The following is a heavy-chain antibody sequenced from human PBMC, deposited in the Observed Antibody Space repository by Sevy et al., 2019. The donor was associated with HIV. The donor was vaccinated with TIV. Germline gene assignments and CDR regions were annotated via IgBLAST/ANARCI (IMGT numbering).Heavy chain of an antibody. V-gene: IGHV3-7*01. J-gene: IGHJ4*02. CDR2: IKQDESEK. CDR3: AREVGGFNWRPYYFDS. D-gene: IGHD3-3*01. Sequence: GGSLRLSCPASGFTFTDYWMSWVRQTPGKGLEWVATIKQDESEKYYVDSVKGRFAISRDNDKNSVSLQMNGLRVEDAALYYCAREVGGFNWRPYYFDSWGQGTLVTVSS. CDR1: GFTFTDYW.